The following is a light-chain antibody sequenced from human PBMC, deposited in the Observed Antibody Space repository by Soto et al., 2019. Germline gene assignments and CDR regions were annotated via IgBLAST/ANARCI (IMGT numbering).Light chain of an antibody. CDR3: QQYNNWIT. J-gene: IGKJ5*01. Sequence: EIVMTQSPATLSVSPGERATVSCRASQSVSSNLAWYQQKPGQAPRLLIYGASTRATGIPARFSGSGSGTEFTLTISSLQSEDFAVYYCQQYNNWITFGKGTRLEIK. CDR2: GAS. CDR1: QSVSSN. V-gene: IGKV3-15*01.